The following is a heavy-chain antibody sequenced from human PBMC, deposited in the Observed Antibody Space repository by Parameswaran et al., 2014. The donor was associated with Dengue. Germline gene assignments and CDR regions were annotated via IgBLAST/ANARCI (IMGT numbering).Heavy chain of an antibody. Sequence: WVRQAPGQRLEWMGWINAGNGNTKYSQKFQGRVTITRDTSASTAYMELSSLRSEDTAVYYCARVLEDDILTGYYIGFDPWGQGTLVTVSS. CDR2: INAGNGNT. CDR3: ARVLEDDILTGYYIGFDP. V-gene: IGHV1-3*01. J-gene: IGHJ5*02. D-gene: IGHD3-9*01.